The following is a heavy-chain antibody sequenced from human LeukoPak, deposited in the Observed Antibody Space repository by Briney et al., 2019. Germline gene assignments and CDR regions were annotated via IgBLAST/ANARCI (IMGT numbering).Heavy chain of an antibody. D-gene: IGHD6-19*01. V-gene: IGHV3-48*03. CDR3: AREAAGAETLFDY. CDR1: GFTFSSYG. CDR2: ISSSGDTI. J-gene: IGHJ4*02. Sequence: PGGSLRLSCAASGFTFSSYGMHWVRQAPGKGLEWVSYISSSGDTIYYADSVKGQFTISRDNAKNSLYLQMNSLRAEDTAVYYCAREAAGAETLFDYWGQGTVVTVSS.